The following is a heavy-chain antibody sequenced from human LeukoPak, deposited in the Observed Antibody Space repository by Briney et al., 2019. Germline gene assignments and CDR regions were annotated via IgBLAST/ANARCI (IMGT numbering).Heavy chain of an antibody. CDR1: GFTFSSYS. CDR2: ISSSSSYI. D-gene: IGHD2-15*01. CDR3: AREYCSGGSCYLADY. V-gene: IGHV3-21*01. Sequence: GGSLRLSCAASGFTFSSYSMNWVRQAPGKGLEWVSSISSSSSYIYYADSVKGRFTISRDNAKNSLYLQMNSLRAEDTAVYYRAREYCSGGSCYLADYWGQGTLVTVSS. J-gene: IGHJ4*02.